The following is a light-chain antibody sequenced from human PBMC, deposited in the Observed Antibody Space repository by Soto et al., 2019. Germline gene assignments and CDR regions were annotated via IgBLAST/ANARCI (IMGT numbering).Light chain of an antibody. CDR1: QSVSGN. J-gene: IGKJ1*01. V-gene: IGKV3-15*01. CDR2: GAS. Sequence: EIVMTQSPATLSVSPGERATLSCRASQSVSGNLAWYQQKPGQAPRLLIYGASTRATGIPARFSGSGSGTEFTLTISSLQSEYFAVYYCQQYNNGPPAFGQGTKVEIK. CDR3: QQYNNGPPA.